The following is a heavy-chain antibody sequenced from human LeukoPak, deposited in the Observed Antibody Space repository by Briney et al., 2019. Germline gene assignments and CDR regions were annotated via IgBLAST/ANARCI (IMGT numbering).Heavy chain of an antibody. CDR3: AKFHATWYGDT. V-gene: IGHV5-51*01. CDR1: GYNFATYW. CDR2: IYPGNSHT. J-gene: IGHJ4*02. D-gene: IGHD6-13*01. Sequence: GESLKISCQGSGYNFATYWIVWVRQMPGKGLEWMGIIYPGNSHTGYSPSFQGQVTISADTPISTAYLHWSSLQSSDTAMYYCAKFHATWYGDTWGQGTLVTVSS.